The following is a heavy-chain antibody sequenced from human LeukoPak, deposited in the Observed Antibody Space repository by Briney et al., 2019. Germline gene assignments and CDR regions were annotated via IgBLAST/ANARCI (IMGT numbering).Heavy chain of an antibody. CDR3: AKLMLRYTYGSADY. CDR2: ISAGGGTP. J-gene: IGHJ4*02. CDR1: GFTFSNYA. Sequence: GGSLQLSCAASGFTFSNYAMTWVRQAPGKGLEWVSGISAGGGTPYFADSVQGRFTISRDNSKSTLYLQMNNLRADDTAVYYCAKLMLRYTYGSADYWGQGTLVTVSS. D-gene: IGHD5-18*01. V-gene: IGHV3-23*01.